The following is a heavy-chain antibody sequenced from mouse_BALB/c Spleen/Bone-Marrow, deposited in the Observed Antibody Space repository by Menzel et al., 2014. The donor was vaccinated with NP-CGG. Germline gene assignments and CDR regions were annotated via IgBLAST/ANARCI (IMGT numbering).Heavy chain of an antibody. CDR1: GFTFTDYY. J-gene: IGHJ1*01. V-gene: IGHV7-3*02. CDR3: ARDINYDIYWYFDD. Sequence: EVQGVESGGGLVQPGGSLRLSCAISGFTFTDYYMSWVRQPPGKALEWLGFIRNKAKGYTTEYSASVKGRFTISRDNSQSFLYLQMITLRAEDSDTYYCARDINYDIYWYFDDWGAGTTVTVSS. CDR2: IRNKAKGYTT. D-gene: IGHD2-4*01.